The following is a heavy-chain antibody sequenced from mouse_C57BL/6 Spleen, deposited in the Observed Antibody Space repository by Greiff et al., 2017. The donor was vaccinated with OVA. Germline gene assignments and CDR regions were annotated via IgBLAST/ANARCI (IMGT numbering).Heavy chain of an antibody. D-gene: IGHD2-3*01. Sequence: VQLQQSGAELVRPGASVTLSCKASGYTFTDYEMHWVKQTPVHGLEWIGAIDPETGGTAYNQKFKGKAILTADKSSSTAYMELRSLTSEDTAVYYCTRSRDGYYWGQGTTLTVSS. V-gene: IGHV1-15*01. CDR3: TRSRDGYY. CDR1: GYTFTDYE. J-gene: IGHJ2*01. CDR2: IDPETGGT.